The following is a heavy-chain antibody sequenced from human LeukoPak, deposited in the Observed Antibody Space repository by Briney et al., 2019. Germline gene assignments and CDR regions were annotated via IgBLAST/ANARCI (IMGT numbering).Heavy chain of an antibody. CDR2: IYYSGST. J-gene: IGHJ4*02. Sequence: SETLSLTCTVSGGSISSYYWSWIRQPPGKGLEWIGYIYYSGSTNYNPSLKSRVTISVDTSKNQFSLKLSSVTAADTAVYYCARAVVYYDILTGYYRDIFDYWGQGTLVTVSS. D-gene: IGHD3-9*01. V-gene: IGHV4-59*12. CDR1: GGSISSYY. CDR3: ARAVVYYDILTGYYRDIFDY.